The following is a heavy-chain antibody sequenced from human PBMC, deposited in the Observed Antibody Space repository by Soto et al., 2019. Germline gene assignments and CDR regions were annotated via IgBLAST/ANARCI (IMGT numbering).Heavy chain of an antibody. D-gene: IGHD4-17*01. CDR1: GFTVSSNS. CDR3: ARGDSVTTVTTIDY. Sequence: EVQLVESGGGLVKPGGSLRLSCAASGFTVSSNSMNWVRQAPGKGLEWVSSISSTSSFIYYTDSVKGRFTISRDNAKNSLYLQMNSLRAEDTAVYYCARGDSVTTVTTIDYWGQGSLVTVSS. J-gene: IGHJ4*02. V-gene: IGHV3-21*02. CDR2: ISSTSSFI.